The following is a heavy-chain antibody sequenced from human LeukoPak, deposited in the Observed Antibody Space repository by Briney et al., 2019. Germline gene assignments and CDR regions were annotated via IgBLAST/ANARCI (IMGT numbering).Heavy chain of an antibody. Sequence: SETLSLTCAVYGGSFRGYYWSWIRQPPGKGLEWIGEINHSGSTNYNPSLKSRVTISVDTSKNQFSLKLSSVTAADTAVYYCARGHPSSVPHYFDYWGQGTLVTVSS. V-gene: IGHV4-34*01. CDR3: ARGHPSSVPHYFDY. CDR1: GGSFRGYY. CDR2: INHSGST. J-gene: IGHJ4*02. D-gene: IGHD2-2*01.